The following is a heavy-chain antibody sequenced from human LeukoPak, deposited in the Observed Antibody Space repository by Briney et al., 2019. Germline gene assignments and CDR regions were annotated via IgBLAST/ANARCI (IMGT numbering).Heavy chain of an antibody. CDR2: ISSSSSYI. Sequence: GGSLRLSCAASGFTFSIYSMNWVRQAPGKGLEWVSSISSSSSYIYYADSVKGRFTISRDNAENSLYLQMNSLRAEDTAVYYCARGGSVVGSGYYPTYMDVWGKGTTVTVSS. CDR1: GFTFSIYS. CDR3: ARGGSVVGSGYYPTYMDV. D-gene: IGHD3-3*01. J-gene: IGHJ6*03. V-gene: IGHV3-21*01.